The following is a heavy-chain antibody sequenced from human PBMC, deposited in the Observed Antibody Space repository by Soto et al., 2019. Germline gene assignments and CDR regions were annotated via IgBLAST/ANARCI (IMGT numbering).Heavy chain of an antibody. J-gene: IGHJ4*02. V-gene: IGHV3-73*01. D-gene: IGHD2-8*01. Sequence: VGSLRLSWAASGLTFSGSTMCWVRQASGKGLEWVGRIRSKANSYATAYAASVKGRFTISRDDSKNTAYLQMNSLKTEDTAVYYCTRHADCTNGVCYTVWGQGTLVTVS. CDR2: IRSKANSYAT. CDR1: GLTFSGST. CDR3: TRHADCTNGVCYTV.